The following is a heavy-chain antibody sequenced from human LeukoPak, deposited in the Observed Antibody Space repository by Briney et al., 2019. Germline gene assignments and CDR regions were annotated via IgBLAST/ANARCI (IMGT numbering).Heavy chain of an antibody. D-gene: IGHD5-24*01. CDR2: IYSGGST. CDR1: GFTVSSNY. Sequence: GGSLRLSCAASGFTVSSNYMSWVRQAPGKGLERVSVIYSGGSTYYADSVKGRFTISRDNSKNTLYLQMHSLRAEDTAVYYCARLTYGYNSGLDYWGQGTLVTVSS. J-gene: IGHJ4*02. CDR3: ARLTYGYNSGLDY. V-gene: IGHV3-66*02.